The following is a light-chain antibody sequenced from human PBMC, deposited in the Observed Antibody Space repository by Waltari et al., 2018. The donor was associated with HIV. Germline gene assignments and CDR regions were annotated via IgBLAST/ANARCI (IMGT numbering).Light chain of an antibody. CDR2: AAS. CDR3: QNHDSVPVA. V-gene: IGKV1-27*01. Sequence: DIQMSQAPSSLSASVGDRVTITCRASRDISNDLAWYQQKSGEVPKLLMYAASALRSGVPSRFRGSGSGTDFTLTINGLQPEDVGSYYCQNHDSVPVAFGQGTRLEI. J-gene: IGKJ5*01. CDR1: RDISND.